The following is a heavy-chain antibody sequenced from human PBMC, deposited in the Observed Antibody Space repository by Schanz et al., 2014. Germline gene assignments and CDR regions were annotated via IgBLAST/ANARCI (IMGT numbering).Heavy chain of an antibody. Sequence: VQLLESGGGLVQPGGSLRLSCAASGFTFSDYYMSWIRQAPGKGLEWVSYVSSSSYTHYADSVKGRFTISRDNAKNSLYLQMNSLRAEDTAVYYCARPPHDSSGYYPFDYWGQGTLVTVSS. CDR3: ARPPHDSSGYYPFDY. D-gene: IGHD3-22*01. CDR2: VSSSSYT. CDR1: GFTFSDYY. V-gene: IGHV3-11*03. J-gene: IGHJ4*02.